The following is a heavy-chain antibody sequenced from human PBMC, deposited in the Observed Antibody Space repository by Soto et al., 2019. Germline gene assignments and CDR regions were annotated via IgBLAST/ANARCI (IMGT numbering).Heavy chain of an antibody. D-gene: IGHD6-25*01. CDR3: ARGESQQQRDY. CDR2: IHHGGNS. CDR1: GDSIISDKW. V-gene: IGHV4-4*02. Sequence: QVQLQESGPGLVKPSGTLSLTCAVSGDSIISDKWWSWVRQAPGKGVEWIGEIHHGGNSKYNPSLKSRVIISVDGSKNQFSLNLTSVTDADTAVYYCARGESQQQRDYWGQGTLVTVSS. J-gene: IGHJ4*02.